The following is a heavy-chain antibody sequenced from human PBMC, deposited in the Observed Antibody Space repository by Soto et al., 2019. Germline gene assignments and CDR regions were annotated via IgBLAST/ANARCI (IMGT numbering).Heavy chain of an antibody. CDR1: GYTFSTSG. CDR3: ASAGAAPYSSYGLAV. J-gene: IGHJ6*02. V-gene: IGHV1-18*01. CDR2: ISTYNGDT. D-gene: IGHD2-15*01. Sequence: QVQRVQSGAEVRKPGASVKVSCKASGYTFSTSGMSWLRQAPGQGLEWMGWISTYNGDTNDAPKFQDSVTMTSGTSTSTVYMELRSLRSDDTDVSYCASAGAAPYSSYGLAVWGQGTRVTVSS.